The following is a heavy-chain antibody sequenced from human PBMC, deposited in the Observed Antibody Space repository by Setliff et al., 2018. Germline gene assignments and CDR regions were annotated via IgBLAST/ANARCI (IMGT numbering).Heavy chain of an antibody. CDR1: GVSFSSGGYY. V-gene: IGHV4-31*03. D-gene: IGHD2-15*01. Sequence: SETLSLTCTLSGVSFSSGGYYWNWIRQHPGKGLEWIGYIYYSGSTYYNPSLESRVSISVDTSKRHISLGLTSVTAADTAVYYCARARSQRSGACQHAFDIWGQGTKVTVSS. CDR3: ARARSQRSGACQHAFDI. CDR2: IYYSGST. J-gene: IGHJ3*02.